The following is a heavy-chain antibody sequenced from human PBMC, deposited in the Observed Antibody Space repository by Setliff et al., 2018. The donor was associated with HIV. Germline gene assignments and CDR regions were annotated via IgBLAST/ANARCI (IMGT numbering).Heavy chain of an antibody. CDR3: AKDLLSNSASKVFDY. CDR1: GFKFDDYA. CDR2: ISWNGRNT. J-gene: IGHJ4*02. D-gene: IGHD2-2*01. Sequence: GGSLSPSCAASGFKFDDYAMTWVRRAPGKGLEWVSGISWNGRNTNYADSVKGRFTISRDNSKNTLYLQMNSLRAEDMAVYYCAKDLLSNSASKVFDYWGQGTLVTVSS. V-gene: IGHV3-23*01.